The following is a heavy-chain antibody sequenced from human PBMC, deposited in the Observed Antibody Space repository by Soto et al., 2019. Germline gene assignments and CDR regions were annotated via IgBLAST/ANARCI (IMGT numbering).Heavy chain of an antibody. D-gene: IGHD2-2*03. Sequence: SETLSLTCTVSGGSISSYDWSWIRQPPGKGLEWIGYIYYSGNTYYNPSLKSRVTISVDTSKNQFSLNLNSVTAADTAVYYCSRDETGYCGGSSCYAFDHWGQGTPVTVSS. CDR2: IYYSGNT. J-gene: IGHJ4*02. CDR3: SRDETGYCGGSSCYAFDH. CDR1: GGSISSYD. V-gene: IGHV4-59*12.